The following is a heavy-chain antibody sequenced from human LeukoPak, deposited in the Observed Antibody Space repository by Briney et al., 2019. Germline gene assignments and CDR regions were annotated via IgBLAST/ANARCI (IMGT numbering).Heavy chain of an antibody. CDR1: GYTFTSYD. V-gene: IGHV1-8*01. D-gene: IGHD2-15*01. J-gene: IGHJ4*02. CDR2: MNPNSGNT. Sequence: ASVKVSCKASGYTFTSYDINWVRQATGQGLEWMGWMNPNSGNTGHAQKFQGRVTMTRNTSISTAYMELSSLRSEDTAVYYCARGSMLGCSGGSCYSYWGQGTLVTVSS. CDR3: ARGSMLGCSGGSCYSY.